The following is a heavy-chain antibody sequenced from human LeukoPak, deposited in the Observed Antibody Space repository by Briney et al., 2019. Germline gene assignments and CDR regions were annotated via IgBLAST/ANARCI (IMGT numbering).Heavy chain of an antibody. V-gene: IGHV3-30*09. Sequence: GRSLRLSCAASGFTFSSYAMHWVRQAPGKGLEWVAVISYDGSNKYYADSVKGRFAISRDNSKNTLYLQMNSLRAEDTAVYYCASFSSFDYWGQGTLVTVSS. J-gene: IGHJ4*02. CDR1: GFTFSSYA. D-gene: IGHD3-3*01. CDR3: ASFSSFDY. CDR2: ISYDGSNK.